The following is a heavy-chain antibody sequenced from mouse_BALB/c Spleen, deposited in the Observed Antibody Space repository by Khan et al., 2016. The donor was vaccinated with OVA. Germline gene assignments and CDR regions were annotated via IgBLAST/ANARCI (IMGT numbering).Heavy chain of an antibody. CDR1: GYTFSTYW. CDR2: INPSSGYT. V-gene: IGHV1-7*01. Sequence: VQLQQSGAELAKPGASVKMSCKASGYTFSTYWIHWVKQRPGQGLEWIGYINPSSGYTYYNQRFNDKATLTADKSSSTAYMQLSSLTSEDSAVXYCARDRIDYWGQGTTLTVSS. J-gene: IGHJ2*01. CDR3: ARDRIDY.